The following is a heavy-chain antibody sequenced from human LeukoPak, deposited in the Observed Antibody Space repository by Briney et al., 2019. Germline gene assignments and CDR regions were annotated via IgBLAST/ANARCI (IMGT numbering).Heavy chain of an antibody. CDR2: ISSSTNTI. V-gene: IGHV3-48*02. CDR1: GFTFSSYS. D-gene: IGHD4-23*01. Sequence: GGSLRLSCAASGFTFSSYSMNWVRQAPGKGLEWVSYISSSTNTIYYADSVRGRFTISRDNAKNSLFLQMNSLRDKDTSVYYCARGGYGANDDAFDIWGQGTMVTVSS. CDR3: ARGGYGANDDAFDI. J-gene: IGHJ3*02.